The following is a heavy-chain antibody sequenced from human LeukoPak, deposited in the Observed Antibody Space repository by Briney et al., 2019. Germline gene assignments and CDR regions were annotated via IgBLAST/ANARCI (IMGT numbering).Heavy chain of an antibody. CDR2: FNPEDGET. Sequence: ASVKVSCKVSGYTLTELSMHWVRQAPGKGLEWMGGFNPEDGETIYAQKFQGRVTMTEDTSTETAYMELSSLRSEDTAVYYCARDRNIVGPFDYWGQGTLVTVSS. CDR1: GYTLTELS. J-gene: IGHJ4*02. V-gene: IGHV1-24*01. D-gene: IGHD1-26*01. CDR3: ARDRNIVGPFDY.